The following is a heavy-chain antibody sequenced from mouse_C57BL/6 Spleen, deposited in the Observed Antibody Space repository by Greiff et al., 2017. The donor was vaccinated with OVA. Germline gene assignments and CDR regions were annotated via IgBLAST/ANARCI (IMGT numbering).Heavy chain of an antibody. V-gene: IGHV14-4*01. CDR2: IDPENGDT. CDR3: TTHSTMITRRDFDY. CDR1: GFNIKDDY. J-gene: IGHJ2*01. D-gene: IGHD2-4*01. Sequence: EVQLQESGAELVRPGASVKLSCTASGFNIKDDYMHWVKQRPEQGLEWIGWIDPENGDTEYASKFQGKATITADTSSNTAYLQLSSLTSEDTAVYYCTTHSTMITRRDFDYWGQGTTLTVSS.